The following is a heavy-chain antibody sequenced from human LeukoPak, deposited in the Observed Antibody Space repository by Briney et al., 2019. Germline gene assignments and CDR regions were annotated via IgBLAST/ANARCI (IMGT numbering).Heavy chain of an antibody. CDR1: GGSISSGDYY. D-gene: IGHD2-21*01. V-gene: IGHV4-30-4*08. CDR3: ARVTLAYCGGDSYWGGTFDS. Sequence: SETLSLTCTVSGGSISSGDYYWSWIRQPPGKGLEWIGYIYYSGSTYYNPSLKSRVTISVDTSKNQFSLKLSSVTAADTAVCYCARVTLAYCGGDSYWGGTFDSWGQGTMVTVSS. CDR2: IYYSGST. J-gene: IGHJ3*02.